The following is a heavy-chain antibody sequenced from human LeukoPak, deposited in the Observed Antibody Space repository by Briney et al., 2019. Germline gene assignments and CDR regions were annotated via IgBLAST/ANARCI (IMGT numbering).Heavy chain of an antibody. CDR3: AIDGGTGFLDG. CDR2: IKTDGSEK. V-gene: IGHV3-7*01. CDR1: GFTFSSYW. J-gene: IGHJ4*02. Sequence: PGGSLRLSCAASGFTFSSYWMSWVRQAPGKGLEWVANIKTDGSEKYYVDFVKGRFTLSRDNAKNSLYLQMNRLRAEYTAVYFCAIDGGTGFLDGWGQGTLVSASS. D-gene: IGHD3/OR15-3a*01.